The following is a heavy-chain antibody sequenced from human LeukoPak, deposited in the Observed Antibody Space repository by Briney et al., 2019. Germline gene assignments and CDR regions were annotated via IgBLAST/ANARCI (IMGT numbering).Heavy chain of an antibody. CDR3: ARARGVGDAFDI. CDR1: GFTFSSYS. D-gene: IGHD1-26*01. Sequence: GGSLRLSCAASGFTFSSYSMNWVRQAPRKGLEWVSVVYSSGSTYYADSVKGRFTISRENSKNTLYLQMNSVRGEQTAVYYCARARGVGDAFDIWGQGTLVTVSS. CDR2: VYSSGST. V-gene: IGHV3-66*01. J-gene: IGHJ3*02.